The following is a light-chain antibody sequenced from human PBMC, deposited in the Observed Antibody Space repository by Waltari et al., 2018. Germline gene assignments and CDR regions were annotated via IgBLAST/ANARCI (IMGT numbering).Light chain of an antibody. Sequence: QSALTQPPSASGSPGQSVTISCTGPSSDLGGYNYVSWYQQHPGKVPKLMIYEVTKRPSGVPDRFSGSKSGNTASLTVSGLQAEDEADYYCCSYVGSNNDVFGGGTKLTVL. V-gene: IGLV2-8*01. CDR3: CSYVGSNNDV. J-gene: IGLJ3*02. CDR1: SSDLGGYNY. CDR2: EVT.